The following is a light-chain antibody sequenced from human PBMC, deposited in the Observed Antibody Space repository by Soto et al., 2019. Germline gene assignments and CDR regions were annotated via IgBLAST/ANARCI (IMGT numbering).Light chain of an antibody. J-gene: IGLJ1*01. Sequence: QSVLTQPASVSGYPGQAITISCTGTSSDVGGYIYVSWYQQHPGKAPKLMIYEVSNRPSGVSNRFSGSKSGNTASLTISGLQAEDEADYYCSSYTSSSTQVFGTGTKVTVL. CDR3: SSYTSSSTQV. CDR2: EVS. CDR1: SSDVGGYIY. V-gene: IGLV2-14*01.